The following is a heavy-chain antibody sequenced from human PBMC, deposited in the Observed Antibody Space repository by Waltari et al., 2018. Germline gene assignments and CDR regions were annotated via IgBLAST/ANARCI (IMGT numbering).Heavy chain of an antibody. Sequence: QVQLVQSGAEVKKPGSSLTVSCTASGVNFGRYAIVWVRQAPGEGLEWMGGIIPIFGTAPNYAQKFQGRLTVTADESTTTVYMDLSSLRSDDTAVYFCARRELGGAFDPWGQGTLVTVSS. CDR1: GVNFGRYA. J-gene: IGHJ5*02. V-gene: IGHV1-69*12. CDR3: ARRELGGAFDP. D-gene: IGHD3-16*01. CDR2: IIPIFGTAP.